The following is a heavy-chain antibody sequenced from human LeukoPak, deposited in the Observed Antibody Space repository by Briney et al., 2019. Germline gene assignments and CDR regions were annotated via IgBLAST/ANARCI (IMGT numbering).Heavy chain of an antibody. V-gene: IGHV3-23*01. D-gene: IGHD5-18*01. CDR1: GFTFSSYA. CDR3: ARTSLGAMALGY. Sequence: AGGSLRLSCAASGFTFSSYAMSWVRQAPGKGLEWVSILSASGGTIYYADSVKGRFTISRDNSKNTLYLQMNSLRAEDTAVYYCARTSLGAMALGYWGQGTLVTVSS. CDR2: LSASGGTI. J-gene: IGHJ4*02.